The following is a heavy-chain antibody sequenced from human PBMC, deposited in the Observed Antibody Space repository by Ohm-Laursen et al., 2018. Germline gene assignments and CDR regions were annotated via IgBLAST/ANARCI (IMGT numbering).Heavy chain of an antibody. CDR3: ARAGDFTMIVVVDYYYGMDV. J-gene: IGHJ6*02. CDR2: ISGSGGST. Sequence: GSLRLSCTASGFTFSSYAMSWVRQAPGKGLEWVSAISGSGGSTYYADSVKGRFTISRDNSKNTLYLQMNSLRAEDTAVYYCARAGDFTMIVVVDYYYGMDVWGQGTTVTVSS. V-gene: IGHV3-23*01. CDR1: GFTFSSYA. D-gene: IGHD3-22*01.